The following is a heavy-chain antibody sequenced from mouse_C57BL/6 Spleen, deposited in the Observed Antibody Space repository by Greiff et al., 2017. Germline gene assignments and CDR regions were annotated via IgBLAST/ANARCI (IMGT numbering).Heavy chain of an antibody. J-gene: IGHJ1*03. V-gene: IGHV14-2*01. CDR2: IDPEDGET. D-gene: IGHD2-3*01. CDR3: ARMVTPYWYFDV. Sequence: EVKLMESGAELVKPGASVKLSCTASGFNIKDYYMHWVKQRTEQGLEWIGRIDPEDGETKYAPKFQGKATITADTSSNTAYLQLSILTSEDTAVYYCARMVTPYWYFDVWGTGTTVTVSS. CDR1: GFNIKDYY.